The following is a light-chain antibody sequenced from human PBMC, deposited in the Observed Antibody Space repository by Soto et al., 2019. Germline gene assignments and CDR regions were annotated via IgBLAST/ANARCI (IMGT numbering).Light chain of an antibody. J-gene: IGLJ1*01. CDR3: CSYAGSSTHV. CDR1: SSDVGSYNL. Sequence: QSVLTQPASVSGSPGQSITISCTGTSSDVGSYNLVSWYQQHPGKAPKLMIYEVSKRPSGVSNRFSGSKSGNAASLTISELQAEDEADDYCCSYAGSSTHVFGTWTKVTVL. V-gene: IGLV2-23*02. CDR2: EVS.